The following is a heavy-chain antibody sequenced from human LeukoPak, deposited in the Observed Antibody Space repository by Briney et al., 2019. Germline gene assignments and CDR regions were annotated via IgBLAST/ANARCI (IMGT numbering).Heavy chain of an antibody. CDR3: AKRSDYANAFDI. Sequence: SETLSLTCTVSGGSITSYYWSWIRQSPGKGLEWIGHIYYSRSTNYSPSLKSRVTISIDTSRKQFSLKVSSVTAADTAMYYCAKRSDYANAFDIWGQGTVVIVSS. V-gene: IGHV4-59*01. D-gene: IGHD4-17*01. CDR1: GGSITSYY. J-gene: IGHJ3*02. CDR2: IYYSRST.